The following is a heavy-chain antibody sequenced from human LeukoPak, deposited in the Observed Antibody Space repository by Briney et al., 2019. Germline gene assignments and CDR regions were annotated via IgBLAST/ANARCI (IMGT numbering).Heavy chain of an antibody. CDR1: GGSFSGSY. V-gene: IGHV4-34*01. J-gene: IGHJ4*02. Sequence: PSETLSLTCAVYGGSFSGSYWSWIRQPPGKRLEWIGEINHSGSTNYDSSLESRVTISVDTSKNQFSLKLSSVTAADTAVYYCARVNDRGSWLDYWGQGTLVTVSS. D-gene: IGHD3-16*01. CDR2: INHSGST. CDR3: ARVNDRGSWLDY.